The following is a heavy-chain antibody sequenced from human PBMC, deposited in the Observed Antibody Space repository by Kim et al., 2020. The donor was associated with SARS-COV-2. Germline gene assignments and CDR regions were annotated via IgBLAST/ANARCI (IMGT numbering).Heavy chain of an antibody. J-gene: IGHJ5*02. Sequence: SETLSLTCAVYGGSFSGYYLSWIRQPPGKGLEWIGEIHPSGITHYSPSLESRVTISVDKSKNQFSLHLKSVTAADTALYYCGIGPDWAKVGASWGQGTLVTVSS. D-gene: IGHD1-26*01. CDR3: GIGPDWAKVGAS. V-gene: IGHV4-34*01. CDR1: GGSFSGYY. CDR2: IHPSGIT.